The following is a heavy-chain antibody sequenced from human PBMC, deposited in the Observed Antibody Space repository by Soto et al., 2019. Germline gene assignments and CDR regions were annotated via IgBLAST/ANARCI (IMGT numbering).Heavy chain of an antibody. CDR1: GGTFSSYA. J-gene: IGHJ6*02. CDR3: ARGSIFGVVIHYYYYGMDV. V-gene: IGHV1-69*13. Sequence: SVKVSCKASGGTFSSYAISWVRQAPGQVLEWMGGIIPIFGTANYAQKFQGRATITADESTSTAYMELSSLRSEDTAVYYCARGSIFGVVIHYYYYGMDVWGQGTTVTVSS. CDR2: IIPIFGTA. D-gene: IGHD3-3*01.